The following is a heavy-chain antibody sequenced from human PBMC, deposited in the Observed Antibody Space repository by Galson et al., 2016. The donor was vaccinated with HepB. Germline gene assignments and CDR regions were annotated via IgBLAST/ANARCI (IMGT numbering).Heavy chain of an antibody. Sequence: SLRLSCAASGFTFSSYWMHWVRQAPGKGLVWVSRVNSDGSGAGYADSVKGRFTISRDNAKNMLFLQMNSLKVGDTAVYYCARSYVPGSDRKNYYMDIWGRGTTVTVSS. CDR1: GFTFSSYW. D-gene: IGHD3-16*01. CDR2: VNSDGSGA. J-gene: IGHJ6*03. CDR3: ARSYVPGSDRKNYYMDI. V-gene: IGHV3-74*01.